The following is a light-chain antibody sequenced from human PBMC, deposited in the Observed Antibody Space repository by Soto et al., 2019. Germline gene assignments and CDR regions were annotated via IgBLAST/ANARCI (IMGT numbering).Light chain of an antibody. CDR1: QGISSS. V-gene: IGKV1-27*01. CDR2: AAS. CDR3: QKYNSAPWT. Sequence: DIQMTQSPSSLSASVGDRVTITCRASQGISSSLAWYQRKPGKVPKLLIYAASTLQSGVPSRFSGSGSGTDFTLTISSLQPEDVATYYCQKYNSAPWTFGQGTTVAIK. J-gene: IGKJ1*01.